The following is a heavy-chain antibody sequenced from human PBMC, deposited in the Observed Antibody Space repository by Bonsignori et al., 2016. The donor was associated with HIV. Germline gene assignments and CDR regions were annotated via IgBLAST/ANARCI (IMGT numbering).Heavy chain of an antibody. Sequence: WVRQAPGQGLEWLGWISGFTGNIQSSPKVEDRVTMTTDTSTTTAYLELRRLTSDDTAVYYCARDYSTVGPTTFDYWGQGTLVTVSS. CDR2: ISGFTGNI. D-gene: IGHD1-26*01. J-gene: IGHJ4*02. V-gene: IGHV1-18*01. CDR3: ARDYSTVGPTTFDY.